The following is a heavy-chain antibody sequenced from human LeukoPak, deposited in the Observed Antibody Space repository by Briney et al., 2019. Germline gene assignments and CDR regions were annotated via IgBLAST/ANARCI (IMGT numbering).Heavy chain of an antibody. CDR2: IYTSGST. D-gene: IGHD3-9*01. J-gene: IGHJ4*02. V-gene: IGHV4-4*08. CDR3: AREGGDYDILTGYSNQYYFDY. CDR1: GGSFSGYY. Sequence: PSETLSLTCAVYGGSFSGYYWSWIRQPPGKGLEWIGRIYTSGSTNYNPSLKSRVTISVDTSKNQFSLKLSSVTAADTAVYYCAREGGDYDILTGYSNQYYFDYWGQGTLVTVSS.